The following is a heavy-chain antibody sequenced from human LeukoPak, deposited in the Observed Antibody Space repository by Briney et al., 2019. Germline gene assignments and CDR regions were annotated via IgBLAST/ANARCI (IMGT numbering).Heavy chain of an antibody. Sequence: SETLSLTCTVSGDSISSYYWSWIRQPPGKRLEWIGYIYYSGTTTYNPSLESRVTISVDTSKNQFSLRLSSVTAADTAVYYCARIQSSASPSDYWGQGTLVTVSS. CDR2: IYYSGTT. D-gene: IGHD2-2*01. V-gene: IGHV4-59*01. CDR3: ARIQSSASPSDY. CDR1: GDSISSYY. J-gene: IGHJ4*02.